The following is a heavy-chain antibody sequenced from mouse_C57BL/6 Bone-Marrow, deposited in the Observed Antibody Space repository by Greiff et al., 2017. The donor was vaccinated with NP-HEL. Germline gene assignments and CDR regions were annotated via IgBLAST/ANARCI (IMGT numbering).Heavy chain of an antibody. D-gene: IGHD2-4*01. CDR3: AREVIYYDYDGYYFDY. CDR2: IDPSDSYT. J-gene: IGHJ2*01. Sequence: QVQLQQSGAELVMPGASVKLSCKASGYTFTSYWMHWVKQRPGQGLEWIGEIDPSDSYTNYNQKFKGKSTLTVDKSSSTAYMQLSSLTSEDSAVYYCAREVIYYDYDGYYFDYWGQGTTRTVSA. V-gene: IGHV1-69*01. CDR1: GYTFTSYW.